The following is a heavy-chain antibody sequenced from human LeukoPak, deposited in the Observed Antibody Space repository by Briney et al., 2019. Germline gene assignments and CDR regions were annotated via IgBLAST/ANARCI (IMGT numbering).Heavy chain of an antibody. CDR3: ASPYDTGGYFDY. D-gene: IGHD3-22*01. J-gene: IGHJ4*02. CDR2: IYISGST. Sequence: SETLSLTCTVSGGSISSYYWSWIRQPAGKELEWIGRIYISGSTDYNPPLKSRVSMSIDTSKNQLSLNLSSVTATDTAVYYCASPYDTGGYFDYWGQGTLVTVSS. V-gene: IGHV4-4*07. CDR1: GGSISSYY.